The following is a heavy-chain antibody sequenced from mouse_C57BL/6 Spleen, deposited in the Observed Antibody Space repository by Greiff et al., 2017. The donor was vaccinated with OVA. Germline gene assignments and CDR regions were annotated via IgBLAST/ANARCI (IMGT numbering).Heavy chain of an antibody. Sequence: EVMLVESEGGLVQPGSSMKLSCTASGFTFSDYYMAWVRQVPEKGLEWVANINYDGSSTYYLDSLKSRFIISRDNAKNILYLQMSSLKSEDTATYYCAREGDYDPYWDFDVWGTGTTVTVSS. D-gene: IGHD2-4*01. CDR2: INYDGSST. CDR3: AREGDYDPYWDFDV. CDR1: GFTFSDYY. V-gene: IGHV5-16*01. J-gene: IGHJ1*03.